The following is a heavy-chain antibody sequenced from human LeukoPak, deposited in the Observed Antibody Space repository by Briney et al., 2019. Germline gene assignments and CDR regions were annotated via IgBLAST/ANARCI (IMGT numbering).Heavy chain of an antibody. CDR3: ARIYDNSGYYDY. D-gene: IGHD3-22*01. V-gene: IGHV3-66*01. J-gene: IGHJ4*02. CDR1: GFTVSSSY. Sequence: GGSLRLSCAASGFTVSSSYMSWVRQAPGKGPEWVSLIYSSGSTYYTDSVKGRFTISRDNSQNTLYLQMNSLSAEDTAVYYCARIYDNSGYYDYWGQGTLVTVSS. CDR2: IYSSGST.